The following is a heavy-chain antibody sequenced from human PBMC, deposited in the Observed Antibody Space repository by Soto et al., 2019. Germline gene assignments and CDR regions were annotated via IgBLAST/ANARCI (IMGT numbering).Heavy chain of an antibody. J-gene: IGHJ6*02. CDR3: ARDREDPEGVVVAAPPVYYYYYGMDV. D-gene: IGHD2-15*01. CDR2: ISSSSSYT. CDR1: GFTFSSYS. V-gene: IGHV3-21*01. Sequence: EVQLVESGGGLVKPGGSLRLSCAASGFTFSSYSMNWVRQAPGKGLEWVSSISSSSSYTYYADSVKGRFTISRDNAKNSLYLQMNSLRAEDTAVYYCARDREDPEGVVVAAPPVYYYYYGMDVWGQGTTVTVSS.